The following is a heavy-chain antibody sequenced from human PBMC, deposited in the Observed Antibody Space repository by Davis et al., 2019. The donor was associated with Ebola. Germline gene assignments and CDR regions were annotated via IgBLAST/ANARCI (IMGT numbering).Heavy chain of an antibody. CDR2: INPNSGGT. CDR1: GYTFTGYY. J-gene: IGHJ3*02. V-gene: IGHV1-2*06. CDR3: AREWVGGAFDI. Sequence: ASVKVSCKASGYTFTGYYMHWVRQTPGQGLEWMGRINPNSGGTNYAQKFQGRVTMTRDTSISTAYMELSRLRSDDTAVYYCAREWVGGAFDIWGQGTMVTVSS. D-gene: IGHD3-16*01.